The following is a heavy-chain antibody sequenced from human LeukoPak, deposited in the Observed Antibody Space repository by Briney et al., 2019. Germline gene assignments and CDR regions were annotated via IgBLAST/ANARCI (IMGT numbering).Heavy chain of an antibody. Sequence: MPGGSLRLSCAASGFTFSSYSMNWVRQAPGKGLEWVSSISSSSSYIYYADSVKGRFTISRDNAKNSLYLQMNSLRAEDTAVYYCARAKGGYSYGLGPLPVDYWGQGTLVTVSS. V-gene: IGHV3-21*01. CDR1: GFTFSSYS. CDR3: ARAKGGYSYGLGPLPVDY. J-gene: IGHJ4*02. D-gene: IGHD5-18*01. CDR2: ISSSSSYI.